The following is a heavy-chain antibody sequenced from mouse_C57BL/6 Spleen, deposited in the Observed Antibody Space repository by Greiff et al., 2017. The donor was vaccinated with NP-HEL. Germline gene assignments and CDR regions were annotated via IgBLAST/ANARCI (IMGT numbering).Heavy chain of an antibody. Sequence: EVQLQQSGPELVKPGDSVKISCKASGYSFTGYFMNWVMQSHGKSLEWIGRINPYNGDTFYNQKFKGKATLTVDKSSSTAHMELRSLTSEDSAVYYCARTSSPYYAMDYWGQGTSVTVSS. J-gene: IGHJ4*01. D-gene: IGHD6-1*01. CDR3: ARTSSPYYAMDY. V-gene: IGHV1-20*01. CDR2: INPYNGDT. CDR1: GYSFTGYF.